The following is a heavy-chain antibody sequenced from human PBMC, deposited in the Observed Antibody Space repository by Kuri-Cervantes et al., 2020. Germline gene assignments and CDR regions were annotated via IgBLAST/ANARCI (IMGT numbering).Heavy chain of an antibody. CDR1: GFSFSDYY. CDR3: AKDSSGWYSYYFDY. V-gene: IGHV3-11*01. D-gene: IGHD6-19*01. CDR2: ISGSGITI. Sequence: GGSLRLSCAASGFSFSDYYMNWIRQAPGKGLEWVSYISGSGITIYYADSVKGRFTISRDNAKNSLYLQMNSLRAEDTAVYYCAKDSSGWYSYYFDYWGQGTLVTVSS. J-gene: IGHJ4*02.